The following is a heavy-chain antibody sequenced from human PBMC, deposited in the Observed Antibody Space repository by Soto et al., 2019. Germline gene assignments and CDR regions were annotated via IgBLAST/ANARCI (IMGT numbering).Heavy chain of an antibody. CDR1: GFTFTSSA. Sequence: GASVKVSCKASGFTFTSSAMQWVRQARGQRLEWIGWIVVGSGNTNYAQKFQERVTITRDMSTSTAYMELSSLRSEDTAVYYCAAEGTCTYDILTGYCILWGQGTLVTVSS. J-gene: IGHJ4*02. D-gene: IGHD3-9*01. V-gene: IGHV1-58*02. CDR2: IVVGSGNT. CDR3: AAEGTCTYDILTGYCIL.